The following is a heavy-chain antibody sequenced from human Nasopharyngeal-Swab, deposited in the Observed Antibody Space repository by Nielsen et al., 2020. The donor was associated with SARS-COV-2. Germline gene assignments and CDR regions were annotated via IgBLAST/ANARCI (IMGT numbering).Heavy chain of an antibody. CDR2: IGGSAGST. Sequence: GESLKISCAASGFTFNIYAMPWVRQAPGKGLEWLSVIGGSAGSTNYADSVKGRFTISRDNSKNMVYLQMNSLRAEDTAVYYCGKDLMYIYKGSGWYGAFHIWGQGTMVTVSS. CDR3: GKDLMYIYKGSGWYGAFHI. J-gene: IGHJ3*02. CDR1: GFTFNIYA. D-gene: IGHD6-19*01. V-gene: IGHV3-23*01.